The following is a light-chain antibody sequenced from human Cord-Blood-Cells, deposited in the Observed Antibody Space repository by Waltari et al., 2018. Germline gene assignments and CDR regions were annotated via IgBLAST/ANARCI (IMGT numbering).Light chain of an antibody. V-gene: IGKV1-5*01. Sequence: DIQMTQSPSTLSASVGDRVTITCRACQSISIWLAWYQQKPGKAPKLLIYDASSLESGVPSRFSGSGSGTEFTLTISSLQPDDFATYYCQQYNSYSGTFGQGTKLEIK. CDR3: QQYNSYSGT. CDR2: DAS. CDR1: QSISIW. J-gene: IGKJ2*01.